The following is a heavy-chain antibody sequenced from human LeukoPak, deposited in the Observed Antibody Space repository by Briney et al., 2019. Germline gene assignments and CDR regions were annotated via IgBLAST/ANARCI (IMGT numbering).Heavy chain of an antibody. V-gene: IGHV4-4*07. J-gene: IGHJ5*02. Sequence: PSETLSLTCTVSGVSISSYYWNWLRQPAGKALEWIGRISTSGNTNYNPSLKSRVTMSVDTSKHQFSLKLSSVTAADTAVYYCARRVWEQTYVAYENWFDPWGQGTLVSVSS. D-gene: IGHD1/OR15-1a*01. CDR2: ISTSGNT. CDR3: ARRVWEQTYVAYENWFDP. CDR1: GVSISSYY.